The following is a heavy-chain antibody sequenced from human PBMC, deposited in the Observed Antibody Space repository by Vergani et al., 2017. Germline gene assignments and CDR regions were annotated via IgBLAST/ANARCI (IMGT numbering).Heavy chain of an antibody. CDR1: GYSFTSYW. CDR2: IDPSDSYT. Sequence: EVQLVQSGAEVKKPGESLRISCKGSGYSFTSYWISWVRQMPGKGLEWMGRIDPSDSYTNYSPSFQGHVTISADKSISTAYLQWSSLKASDTAMYYCARRPQDLAAAGDWYFDLWGRGTLVTVSS. CDR3: ARRPQDLAAAGDWYFDL. J-gene: IGHJ2*01. D-gene: IGHD6-13*01. V-gene: IGHV5-10-1*03.